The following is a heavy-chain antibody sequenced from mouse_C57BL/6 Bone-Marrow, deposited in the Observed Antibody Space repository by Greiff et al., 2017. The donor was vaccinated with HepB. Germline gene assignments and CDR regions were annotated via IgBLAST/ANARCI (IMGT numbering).Heavy chain of an antibody. J-gene: IGHJ2*01. V-gene: IGHV1-82*01. Sequence: VKLQESGPELVKPGASVKISCKASGYAFSSSWMNWVKQRPGKGLEWIGRIYPGDGDTNYNGKFKGKATLTADKSSSTAYMQLSSLTSEDSAVYFCARAYGNFLFDYWGQGTTLTVSS. D-gene: IGHD2-1*01. CDR2: IYPGDGDT. CDR1: GYAFSSSW. CDR3: ARAYGNFLFDY.